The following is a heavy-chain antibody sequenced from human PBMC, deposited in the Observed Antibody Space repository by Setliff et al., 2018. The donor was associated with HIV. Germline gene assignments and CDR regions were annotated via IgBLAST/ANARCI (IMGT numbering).Heavy chain of an antibody. CDR2: IDPDKGDT. J-gene: IGHJ4*02. CDR3: ERVAHRLSGGIDY. CDR1: GYTFDAKY. V-gene: IGHV1-2*02. D-gene: IGHD2-15*01. Sequence: ASVKVSCKTSGYTFDAKYIHWARQAPGQGLEWMGWIDPDKGDTGYAHNFQGRVIMTRDTSTSTVYMELHWLTSDDTAVYYCERVAHRLSGGIDYRGQGTQVTVSS.